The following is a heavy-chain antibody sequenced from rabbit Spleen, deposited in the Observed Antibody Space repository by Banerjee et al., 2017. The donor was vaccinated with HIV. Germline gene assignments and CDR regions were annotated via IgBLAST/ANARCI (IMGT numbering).Heavy chain of an antibody. Sequence: QVTETGGGLVQPGGSLTLSCKASGFDFTNYYITWVRQAPGKGLEWIGIIYAAKGSTDYASWVNGRFTISSDNAQSTVDLKMTSLTAADTATYFCARDLAGYVGFGYISYLDLWGPGTLVTVS. D-gene: IGHD4-2*01. V-gene: IGHV1S7*01. J-gene: IGHJ4*01. CDR3: ARDLAGYVGFGYISYLDL. CDR1: GFDFTNYY. CDR2: IYAAKGST.